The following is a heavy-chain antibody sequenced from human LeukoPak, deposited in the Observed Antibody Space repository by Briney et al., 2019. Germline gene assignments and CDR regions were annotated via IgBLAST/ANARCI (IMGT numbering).Heavy chain of an antibody. CDR3: AKDDGNSVDYYYYYYMDV. Sequence: GGSLRLSCAASGFTFSSYGMHWVRQAPGKGLEWVAFIRYDGSNKYYADSVKGRFTISRDNSKNTLYLQMNSLRAEDTAVYYCAKDDGNSVDYYYYYYMDVWGKGTTVTVSS. J-gene: IGHJ6*03. D-gene: IGHD4-23*01. CDR2: IRYDGSNK. CDR1: GFTFSSYG. V-gene: IGHV3-30*02.